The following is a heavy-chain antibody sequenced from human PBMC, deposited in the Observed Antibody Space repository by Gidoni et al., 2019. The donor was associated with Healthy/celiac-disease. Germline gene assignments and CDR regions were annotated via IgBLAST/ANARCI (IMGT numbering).Heavy chain of an antibody. CDR2: ISGSGGST. Sequence: EVQLLESGGGLVQPGGSLRLSCAASCFTFSSYAMIWVRPAPGKGLEWVSAISGSGGSTYYADSVKGRFTISRDNSKNTLYLQMNSLRAEDTAVYYCAKNPGDIVVVPAAITEDYYYYMDVWGKGTTVTVSS. J-gene: IGHJ6*03. CDR1: CFTFSSYA. V-gene: IGHV3-23*01. CDR3: AKNPGDIVVVPAAITEDYYYYMDV. D-gene: IGHD2-2*02.